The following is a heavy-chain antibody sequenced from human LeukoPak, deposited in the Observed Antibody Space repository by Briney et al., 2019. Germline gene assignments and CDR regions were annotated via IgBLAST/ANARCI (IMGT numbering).Heavy chain of an antibody. D-gene: IGHD3-10*01. V-gene: IGHV5-51*01. CDR1: GYSFTSYW. J-gene: IGHJ6*03. CDR3: ARLYYYGSVSYLPAYYYYYMDV. CDR2: IYPGDSDT. Sequence: GESLKISCKGSGYSFTSYWIGWVRQMPGKGLEWMGIIYPGDSDTRYSPSFQGQVTISADKSISTAYLQWSSLKASDTAVYYCARLYYYGSVSYLPAYYYYYMDVWGKGTTVTVSS.